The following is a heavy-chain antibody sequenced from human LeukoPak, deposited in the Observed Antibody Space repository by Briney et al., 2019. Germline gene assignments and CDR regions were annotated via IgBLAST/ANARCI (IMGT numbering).Heavy chain of an antibody. D-gene: IGHD3-10*01. CDR2: IHHTGGT. J-gene: IGHJ3*01. V-gene: IGHV4-30-4*01. Sequence: SETLSLTCSVSGGSMTSGDYYWSWIRQPPGKGLEWIGHIHHTGGTSYTSSLKSRVFISIDTSRGQFSLQLGSVTAADTAVYYCAGRGYASAFWGQGTLVTVSS. CDR3: AGRGYASAF. CDR1: GGSMTSGDYY.